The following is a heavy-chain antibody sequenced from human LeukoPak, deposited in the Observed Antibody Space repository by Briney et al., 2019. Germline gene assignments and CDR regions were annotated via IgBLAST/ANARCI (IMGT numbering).Heavy chain of an antibody. Sequence: GASVKVSCKASGYTFTSYDINWVRQATEQGLEWMGWMDPNSGNTGYAQKFQGRVTMTRNTSISTAYMELSSLRSEDTAVYYCARGRGVTQLFDPWGQGTLVTVSS. D-gene: IGHD5-18*01. CDR1: GYTFTSYD. J-gene: IGHJ5*02. V-gene: IGHV1-8*01. CDR3: ARGRGVTQLFDP. CDR2: MDPNSGNT.